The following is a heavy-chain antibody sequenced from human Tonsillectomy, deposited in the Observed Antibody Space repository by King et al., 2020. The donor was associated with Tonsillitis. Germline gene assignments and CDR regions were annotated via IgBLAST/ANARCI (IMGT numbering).Heavy chain of an antibody. CDR1: GFTLSSYW. V-gene: IGHV3-7*03. D-gene: IGHD3-10*01. CDR3: ARLKVPYFWFFDL. J-gene: IGHJ2*01. Sequence: DVQLVESGGGLVQPGGSLRLSYAASGFTLSSYWMSWVRQAPGKGLEWVANIKQDGSEKYYVDSVKGRFTISRDNAKNSLYLQMNSLRAEDTAVYFCARLKVPYFWFFDLWAVAPWSLSPQ. CDR2: IKQDGSEK.